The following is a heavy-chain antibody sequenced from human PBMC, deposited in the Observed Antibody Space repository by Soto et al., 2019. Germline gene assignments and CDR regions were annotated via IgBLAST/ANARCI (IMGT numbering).Heavy chain of an antibody. CDR3: ATSKYDRTWFL. D-gene: IGHD3-22*01. CDR1: GNYLTELA. Sequence: GSAVKGTSEVSGNYLTELAINWVRQPPGKGLEWMGGFGPEDGKTVYAQNSQGRLTVTEDTSTDTAFMELCSLTCGDTRLTFCATSKYDRTWFLW. V-gene: IGHV1-24*01. J-gene: IGHJ2*01. CDR2: FGPEDGKT.